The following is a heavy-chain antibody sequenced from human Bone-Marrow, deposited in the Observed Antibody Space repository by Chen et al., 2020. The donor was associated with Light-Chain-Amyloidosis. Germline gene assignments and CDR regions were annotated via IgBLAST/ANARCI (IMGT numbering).Heavy chain of an antibody. Sequence: QLQLQASGSGLVKPSETLSLTCAVSSGSITSGGYSWSWIRQPPGKGLEWIGYIYHSGTTYYNPSLKSRVSISVDRSKSQFSLKLTSVTAADTAVYYCARVLGCTGGSCYHYFDFWGQGTLVTVSS. J-gene: IGHJ4*02. CDR2: IYHSGTT. D-gene: IGHD2-15*01. CDR3: ARVLGCTGGSCYHYFDF. CDR1: SGSITSGGYS. V-gene: IGHV4-30-2*01.